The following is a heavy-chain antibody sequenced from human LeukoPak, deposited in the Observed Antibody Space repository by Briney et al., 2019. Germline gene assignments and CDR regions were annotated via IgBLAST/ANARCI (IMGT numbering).Heavy chain of an antibody. CDR3: AREPFVDTAINEGFDP. CDR2: IYYSGST. J-gene: IGHJ5*02. CDR1: GGSISSRPYC. D-gene: IGHD5-18*01. V-gene: IGHV4-39*07. Sequence: SETLSLTCTVSGGSISSRPYCWGWIRQPPGKGLDWIGSIYYSGSTYYNPSLKSRVTISVDTSKNQFSLKLSSVTAADTAVYYCAREPFVDTAINEGFDPWGQGTLVTLSS.